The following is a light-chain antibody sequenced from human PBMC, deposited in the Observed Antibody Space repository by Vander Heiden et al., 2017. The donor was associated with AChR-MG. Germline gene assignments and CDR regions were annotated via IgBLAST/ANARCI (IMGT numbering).Light chain of an antibody. CDR2: SNH. V-gene: IGLV1-44*01. CDR1: TSNVGVNA. J-gene: IGLJ2*01. Sequence: QPVLTQPPSASGTPGQRVTLPWSGSTSNVGVNAVSGYQRLPGRAPKLLIHSNHQRPSGVPDRFSGATSATSASLAINGLQSEDEADYYCAAWDESLNGVIFGGGTRLTVL. CDR3: AAWDESLNGVI.